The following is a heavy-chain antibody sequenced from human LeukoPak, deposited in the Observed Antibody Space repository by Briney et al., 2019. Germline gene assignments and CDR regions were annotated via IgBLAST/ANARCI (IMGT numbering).Heavy chain of an antibody. CDR3: ARSDSVGATDY. Sequence: PSETLSLTCTVSGGSISSSSYYWGWVRQPPGEGLEWIGSIYYSGSTYYNPSLKSRVTISVDTSKNQFSLKLSSVTAADTAVYYCARSDSVGATDYWGQGTLVTVSS. D-gene: IGHD1-26*01. V-gene: IGHV4-39*01. CDR2: IYYSGST. J-gene: IGHJ4*02. CDR1: GGSISSSSYY.